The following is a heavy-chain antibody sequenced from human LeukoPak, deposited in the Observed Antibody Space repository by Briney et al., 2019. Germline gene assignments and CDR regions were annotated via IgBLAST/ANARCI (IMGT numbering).Heavy chain of an antibody. CDR2: IYSGGDT. V-gene: IGHV3-66*01. J-gene: IGHJ5*02. D-gene: IGHD4/OR15-4a*01. Sequence: GGSLRLSCAASGFTASNNYMNWVRQAPGKGLEWVSLIYSGGDTHYADSVKGRFTISRDSSKNTLYLQMNSLRAEDTAVYYCARDPPAVRTNTYAWGQGTLVTVSS. CDR3: ARDPPAVRTNTYA. CDR1: GFTASNNY.